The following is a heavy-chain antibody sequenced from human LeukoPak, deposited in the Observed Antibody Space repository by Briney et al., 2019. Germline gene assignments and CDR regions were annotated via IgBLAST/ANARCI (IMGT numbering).Heavy chain of an antibody. CDR3: ARDTPYGGYDY. J-gene: IGHJ4*02. CDR2: IKQDGSEK. CDR1: GFTFNSYW. V-gene: IGHV3-7*03. D-gene: IGHD5-12*01. Sequence: GGSLRLSCAASGFTFNSYWMSWVRQAPGKGLEWVANIKQDGSEKYYVDSVKGRFTISRDNAKNSLYLQMNSLRAEDTAVYYCARDTPYGGYDYWGQGTLVTVSS.